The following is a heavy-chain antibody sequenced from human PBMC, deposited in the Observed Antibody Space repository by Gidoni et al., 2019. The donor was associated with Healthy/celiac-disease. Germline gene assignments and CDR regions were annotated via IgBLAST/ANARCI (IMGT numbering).Heavy chain of an antibody. CDR1: GFTFSSYA. CDR3: AKVRYSYGQSLRNGMDV. D-gene: IGHD5-18*01. CDR2: ISGSGGST. Sequence: EVQLLESGGGLVQPGGSLRLSCAASGFTFSSYAMSWVRQAPGKGLEWVSAISGSGGSTYYADSVKGRFTISRDNSKNTLYLQMNSLRAEDTAVYYCAKVRYSYGQSLRNGMDVWGQGTTVTVSS. J-gene: IGHJ6*02. V-gene: IGHV3-23*01.